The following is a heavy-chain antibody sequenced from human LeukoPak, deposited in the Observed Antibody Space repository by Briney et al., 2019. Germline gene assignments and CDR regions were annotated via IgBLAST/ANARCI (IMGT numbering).Heavy chain of an antibody. D-gene: IGHD3-3*01. CDR2: INSSSSYK. CDR1: GFTFSSYS. Sequence: GGSLRLSCAASGFTFSSYSMNWVRQAPGKGLEWVSSINSSSSYKYYADAVKGRFTISRDDVKNSMYLQMNTLRPQDTAVYYCAREPPHDFWSGYPAYYFDYWGQGTLVTVSS. J-gene: IGHJ4*02. CDR3: AREPPHDFWSGYPAYYFDY. V-gene: IGHV3-21*01.